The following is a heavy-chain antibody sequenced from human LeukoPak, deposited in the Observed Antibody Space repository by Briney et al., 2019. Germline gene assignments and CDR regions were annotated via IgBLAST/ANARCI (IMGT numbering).Heavy chain of an antibody. D-gene: IGHD6-19*01. CDR1: GYTFTGYY. J-gene: IGHJ4*02. CDR3: ARDEAVGTGAGKQWLIIDY. Sequence: ASVKVSCKASGYTFTGYYMHWVRQAPGQGLEWMGWINPNSGGTNYAQKFQGGVTMTRDTSISTAYMELSRLRSEDTAVYYCARDEAVGTGAGKQWLIIDYWGQGTLVTVSS. CDR2: INPNSGGT. V-gene: IGHV1-2*02.